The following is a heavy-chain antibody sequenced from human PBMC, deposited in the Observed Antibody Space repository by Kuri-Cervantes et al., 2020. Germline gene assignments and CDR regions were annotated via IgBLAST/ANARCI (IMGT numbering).Heavy chain of an antibody. CDR2: ISWNSGSI. CDR1: GFTFDDYA. CDR3: ASTGIAAGHFDY. Sequence: LSLTCAASGFTFDDYAMHWVRQAPGKGLEWVSGISWNSGSIGYADSVKDRFTISRDNAKSSLYLQMNSLRAEDTALYYCASTGIAAGHFDYWGQGTLVTVSS. V-gene: IGHV3-9*01. D-gene: IGHD6-13*01. J-gene: IGHJ4*02.